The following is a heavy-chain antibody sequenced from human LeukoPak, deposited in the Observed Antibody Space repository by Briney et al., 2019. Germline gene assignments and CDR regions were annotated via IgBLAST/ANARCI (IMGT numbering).Heavy chain of an antibody. CDR3: AKDGEGATGYYFDY. CDR1: GFTFDDYA. Sequence: GGSLRLSCAASGFTFDDYAMHWVRQAPGKGLEWVSGISWNSGSIGYADSVKGRFTISRDNAKNSLYLQMNSLRAEDTALYYCAKDGEGATGYYFDYWGQGTLVTVSS. D-gene: IGHD1-26*01. V-gene: IGHV3-9*01. J-gene: IGHJ4*02. CDR2: ISWNSGSI.